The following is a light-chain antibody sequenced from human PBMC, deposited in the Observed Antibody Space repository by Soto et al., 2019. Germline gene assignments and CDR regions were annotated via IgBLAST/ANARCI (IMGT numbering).Light chain of an antibody. CDR3: QPYNSYSEA. CDR1: QGISSW. Sequence: DIQMTQSPSSVSASVGDRVTITCRASQGISSWLAWYQQKPGKAPKLLIYAASSLQSGVPSRFSGRGSGTDFTITISSLKPDDFANYYCQPYNSYSEAFGKGTKVDLK. J-gene: IGKJ1*01. V-gene: IGKV1D-16*01. CDR2: AAS.